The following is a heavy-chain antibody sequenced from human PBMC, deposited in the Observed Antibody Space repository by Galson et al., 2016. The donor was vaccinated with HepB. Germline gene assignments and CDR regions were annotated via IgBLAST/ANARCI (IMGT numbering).Heavy chain of an antibody. CDR2: ISWDGGST. CDR3: AKDIAVTTALRYYYYGMDV. D-gene: IGHD4-17*01. CDR1: GFNFDDYN. V-gene: IGHV3-43*01. J-gene: IGHJ6*02. Sequence: SLRLSCAASGFNFDDYNMHWVRQAPGKGLEWVSLISWDGGSTYYADSVKGRFTISRDNSKNSLYLQMNSLRTEDTALYYCAKDIAVTTALRYYYYGMDVWGQGTTVTVSS.